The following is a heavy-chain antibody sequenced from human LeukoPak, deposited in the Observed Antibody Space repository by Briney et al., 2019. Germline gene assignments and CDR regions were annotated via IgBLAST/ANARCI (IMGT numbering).Heavy chain of an antibody. J-gene: IGHJ4*02. V-gene: IGHV4-59*12. CDR3: ARAEGIAVAGVFDY. CDR2: VHYSGTT. CDR1: DGSITNND. Sequence: SETLSLTCTVSDGSITNNDWSWVRQTPGKGLEFIGYVHYSGTTNYNPSLKSRVTISVDTSKNQFSLKLSSVTAADTAVYYCARAEGIAVAGVFDYWGQGTLVTVSS. D-gene: IGHD6-19*01.